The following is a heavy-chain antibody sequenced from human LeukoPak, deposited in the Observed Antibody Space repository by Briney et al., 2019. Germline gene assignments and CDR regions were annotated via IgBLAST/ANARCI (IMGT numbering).Heavy chain of an antibody. J-gene: IGHJ4*02. Sequence: SQTLSLTCAVSGGSISSGGYSWSWIRQPPGKGLEWIGYIYHSGSTYYNPSLKSRVTISVDTSKNQFSLKLSSVTAADTAVYYCARGIGSYYGGYYFDYWGQGTLVTVSS. CDR1: GGSISSGGYS. CDR3: ARGIGSYYGGYYFDY. CDR2: IYHSGST. D-gene: IGHD1-26*01. V-gene: IGHV4-30-2*01.